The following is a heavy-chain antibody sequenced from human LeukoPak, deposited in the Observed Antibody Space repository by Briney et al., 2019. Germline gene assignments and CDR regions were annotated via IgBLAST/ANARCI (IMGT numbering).Heavy chain of an antibody. D-gene: IGHD6-19*01. V-gene: IGHV3-72*01. J-gene: IGHJ4*02. CDR3: ARAYTGGWYSPGY. CDR1: GFTFSDHY. CDR2: SRNKANSYTT. Sequence: PGGSLRLSCAASGFTFSDHYMDWVRQAPGKGLEWVGRSRNKANSYTTDYAASVKGRFTISRDDSKNSLYLQMNSLKTEDTAVYYCARAYTGGWYSPGYWGQGTLVTVSS.